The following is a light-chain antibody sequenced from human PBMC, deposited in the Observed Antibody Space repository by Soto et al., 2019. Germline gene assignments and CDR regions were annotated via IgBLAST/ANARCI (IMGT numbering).Light chain of an antibody. CDR2: EVS. J-gene: IGLJ2*01. Sequence: QSALTQPPSASESPGQSVTISCTGTNSDVGAYDYVSWYQQHPGKAPKLMIFEVSKRPSGVPARFSGSKSGNTASLTVSGLQAEDEANYYCSSYTGSNTIFGGGTKLTV. CDR1: NSDVGAYDY. V-gene: IGLV2-8*01. CDR3: SSYTGSNTI.